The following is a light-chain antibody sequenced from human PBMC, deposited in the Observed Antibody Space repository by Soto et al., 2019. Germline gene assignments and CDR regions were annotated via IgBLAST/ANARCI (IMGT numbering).Light chain of an antibody. CDR2: DAS. J-gene: IGKJ5*01. V-gene: IGKV3-11*01. Sequence: EMVITQSPAILSVSPGESATFSCRASQSVSSNLAWYQQKPGQAPRLLIYDASNRATGIPARFSGSGSGTDFTLTISSLESEDFAVYYCQQRSNWVTFGQGTRLEIK. CDR3: QQRSNWVT. CDR1: QSVSSN.